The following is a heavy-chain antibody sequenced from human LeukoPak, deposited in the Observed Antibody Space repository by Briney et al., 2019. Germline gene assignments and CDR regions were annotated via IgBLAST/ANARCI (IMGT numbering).Heavy chain of an antibody. CDR2: IYYSGST. J-gene: IGHJ4*02. CDR1: GGSISSSSYY. D-gene: IGHD4-17*01. CDR3: ARVRYGDYRQSFDY. Sequence: SEILSLTCTVSGGSISSSSYYWGWIRQPPGKGLEWIGSIYYSGSTYYNPSLKSRVTISVDTSKNQFSLKLSSVTAADTAVYYCARVRYGDYRQSFDYWGQGTLVTVSS. V-gene: IGHV4-39*07.